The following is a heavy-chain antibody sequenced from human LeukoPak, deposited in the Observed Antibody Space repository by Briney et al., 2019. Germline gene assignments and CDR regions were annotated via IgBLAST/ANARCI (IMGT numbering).Heavy chain of an antibody. CDR2: IDWHGGRS. J-gene: IGHJ4*02. CDR3: AKAPYSSGGSCYSFDY. Sequence: GGSLRLACAASGFSFEDYSMHWVRQVPGKGLEWVSLIDWHGGRSYYADSVKGRFTISRDNSKNTLYLQMNSLRAEDTAVYYCAKAPYSSGGSCYSFDYWGQGTLVTVSS. D-gene: IGHD2-15*01. V-gene: IGHV3-43D*03. CDR1: GFSFEDYS.